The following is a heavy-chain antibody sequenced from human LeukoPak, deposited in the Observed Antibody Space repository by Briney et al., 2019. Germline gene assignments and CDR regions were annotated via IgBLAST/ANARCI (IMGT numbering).Heavy chain of an antibody. CDR2: IYPGDSDT. CDR3: ARRGESSSWYVDY. D-gene: IGHD6-13*01. V-gene: IGHV5-51*01. CDR1: GYSFTSYW. Sequence: GESLKISWNGSGYSFTSYWIGWVRQMPGKGLEWMGIIYPGDSDTRYSPSFQGQVTISADKSISTAYLQWSSLKASDTAMYYCARRGESSSWYVDYWGQGTLVTVSS. J-gene: IGHJ4*02.